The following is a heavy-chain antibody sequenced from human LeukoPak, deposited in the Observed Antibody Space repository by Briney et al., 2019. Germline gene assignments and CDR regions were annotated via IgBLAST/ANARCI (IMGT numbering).Heavy chain of an antibody. CDR1: GYTFTSYY. Sequence: ASVTVSCKASGYTFTSYYMHWVRQAPGQGPEWMGIINPSGGSTSYAQKFQGRVTMTRDTSTSTVYMELSSLRSEDTAVYYCARDFIGYYDILTDENYYYYGMDVWGQGTTVTVSS. V-gene: IGHV1-46*01. CDR3: ARDFIGYYDILTDENYYYYGMDV. D-gene: IGHD3-9*01. J-gene: IGHJ6*02. CDR2: INPSGGST.